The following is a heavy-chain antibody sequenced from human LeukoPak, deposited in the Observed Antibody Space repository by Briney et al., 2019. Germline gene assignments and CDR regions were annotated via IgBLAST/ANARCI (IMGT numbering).Heavy chain of an antibody. CDR1: GGSITSGSYY. CDR3: ARGNGYCSASTCHNWFDP. D-gene: IGHD2-15*01. J-gene: IGHJ5*02. Sequence: PSQTLSLTCTVSGGSITSGSYYWSWIRQPAGKGLEWIGRIYPSGSTNYNPSFKSRVIISIDTSKNQFSLRLSSVTAADTAVYYCARGNGYCSASTCHNWFDPWGQGSLVSVSS. CDR2: IYPSGST. V-gene: IGHV4-61*02.